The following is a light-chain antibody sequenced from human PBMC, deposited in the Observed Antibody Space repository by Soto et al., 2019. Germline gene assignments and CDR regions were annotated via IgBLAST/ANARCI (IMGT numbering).Light chain of an antibody. CDR1: SSDVGGYNY. CDR3: SSYTSRSTYVV. V-gene: IGLV2-14*03. Sequence: QPVLTQPASVSGSPGQSITISCTGTSSDVGGYNYVSWYQQHPGKAPKLMIYDVSNRPSGVSDRFSGSKSGNTASLTISGLQAEDEADYYCSSYTSRSTYVVFGGGTKLTVL. CDR2: DVS. J-gene: IGLJ2*01.